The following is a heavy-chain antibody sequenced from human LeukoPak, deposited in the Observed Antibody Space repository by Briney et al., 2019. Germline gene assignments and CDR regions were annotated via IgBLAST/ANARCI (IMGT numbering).Heavy chain of an antibody. Sequence: PGGSLRLSCAASGFTFSDYYMSWIRQAPGKGLEWVSYISSSGSTIYYADSVKGRFTISRDDSKNTLYLQMNSLRAEDTAVYYCASLVVVAATTDYWGQGTLVTVSS. CDR1: GFTFSDYY. CDR2: ISSSGSTI. J-gene: IGHJ4*02. V-gene: IGHV3-11*04. D-gene: IGHD2-15*01. CDR3: ASLVVVAATTDY.